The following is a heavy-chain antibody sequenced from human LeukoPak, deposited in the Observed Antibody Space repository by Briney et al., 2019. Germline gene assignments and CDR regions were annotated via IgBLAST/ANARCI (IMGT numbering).Heavy chain of an antibody. CDR3: ARQKSGSYYYFDY. CDR2: IYYSGST. J-gene: IGHJ4*02. D-gene: IGHD1-26*01. CDR1: GGSISSHY. Sequence: SETLSLTCTVSGGSISSHYWSWIRQPPGKGLEWIGYIYYSGSTNYNPSLKSRVTISVDTSKNQFSLKLSSVTAADTAVYYCARQKSGSYYYFDYWGQGTLVTVSS. V-gene: IGHV4-59*08.